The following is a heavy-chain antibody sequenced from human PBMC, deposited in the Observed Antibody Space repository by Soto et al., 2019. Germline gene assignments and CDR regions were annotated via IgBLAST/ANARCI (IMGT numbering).Heavy chain of an antibody. D-gene: IGHD3-10*01. V-gene: IGHV4-4*02. J-gene: IGHJ4*02. CDR2: IYHSGST. Sequence: SETLSLTCAVSSGSISSSNWWSWVRQPPGKGLEWIGEIYHSGSTNYNPSLKSRVTISVDKSKNQFSLKLSSVTAADTAVYYCARLYSYGSGIDYDYWGQGTLVTVSS. CDR1: SGSISSSNW. CDR3: ARLYSYGSGIDYDY.